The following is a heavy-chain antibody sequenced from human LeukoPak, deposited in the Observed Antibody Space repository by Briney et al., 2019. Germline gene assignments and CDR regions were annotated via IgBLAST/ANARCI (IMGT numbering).Heavy chain of an antibody. D-gene: IGHD3-10*02. V-gene: IGHV3-48*03. CDR1: GFIFSSYE. Sequence: GGSLTLSCAASGFIFSSYEVHWVRQARGEGLEWVSYISSSGSTIYYADSVKGRFTITRDSAKNSLYLQMNSLRAEDTAVYYCAELGITMIGGVWGKGTTVTISS. J-gene: IGHJ6*04. CDR2: ISSSGSTI. CDR3: AELGITMIGGV.